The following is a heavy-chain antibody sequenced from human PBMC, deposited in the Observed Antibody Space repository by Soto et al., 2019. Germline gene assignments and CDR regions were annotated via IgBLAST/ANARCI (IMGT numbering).Heavy chain of an antibody. CDR2: ISGSGGTT. D-gene: IGHD4-17*01. CDR3: AKGRASPTGTSRADY. Sequence: EVQLLESGGGLVQPGGSLRLSCAASGFTFTIYAMSWVRQAPGKGLEWVSAISGSGGTTYYADSVKGRFTISRDNSKNTLYLQMSSLRAEDTALYYCAKGRASPTGTSRADYWGQGTLVTVSS. V-gene: IGHV3-23*01. J-gene: IGHJ4*02. CDR1: GFTFTIYA.